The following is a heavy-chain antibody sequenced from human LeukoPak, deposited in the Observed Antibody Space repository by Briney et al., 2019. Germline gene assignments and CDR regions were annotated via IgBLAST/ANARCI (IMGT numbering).Heavy chain of an antibody. J-gene: IGHJ4*02. Sequence: GGSLRLSCAASGFTVSSNYMSWVRQAPGKGLEWVSVIYSGGSTYHADSVKGRFTISRNNSKNTLYLQMNSLRAEDTAVYYCARGLDYGVLFDYWGQGTLVTVSS. CDR3: ARGLDYGVLFDY. D-gene: IGHD4-17*01. V-gene: IGHV3-53*01. CDR1: GFTVSSNY. CDR2: IYSGGST.